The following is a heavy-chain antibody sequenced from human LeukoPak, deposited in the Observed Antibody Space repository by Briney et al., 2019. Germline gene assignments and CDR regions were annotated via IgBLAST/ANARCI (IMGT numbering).Heavy chain of an antibody. CDR3: AREIYGDYGAFDY. Sequence: SETLSLTCTVSGGSISSGSYCWSWIRQPAGKGLEWIGRIYTSGSTNYNPSLKSRVTISVDTSKNQFSLKLSSVTAADTAVYYCAREIYGDYGAFDYWGQGTLVTVSS. CDR1: GGSISSGSYC. V-gene: IGHV4-61*02. CDR2: IYTSGST. J-gene: IGHJ4*02. D-gene: IGHD4-17*01.